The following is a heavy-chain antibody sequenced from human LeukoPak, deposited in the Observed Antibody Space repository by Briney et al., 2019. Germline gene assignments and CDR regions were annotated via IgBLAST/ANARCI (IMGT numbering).Heavy chain of an antibody. CDR2: ISYDGSNK. V-gene: IGHV3-30*04. CDR3: ATNPLYYDILTGTIFDY. J-gene: IGHJ4*02. D-gene: IGHD3-9*01. Sequence: GGSLRPSCAASGFTFSSYAMHWVRQAPGKGLEWVAVISYDGSNKYYADSVKGRFTISRDNSKNTLYLQMNSLRAEDTAVYYCATNPLYYDILTGTIFDYWGQGTLVTVSS. CDR1: GFTFSSYA.